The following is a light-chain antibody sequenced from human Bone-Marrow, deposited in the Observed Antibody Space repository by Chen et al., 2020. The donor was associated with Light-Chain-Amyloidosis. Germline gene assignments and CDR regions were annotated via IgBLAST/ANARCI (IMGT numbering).Light chain of an antibody. J-gene: IGLJ1*01. CDR2: DVT. CDR3: TSYTVTSTLYV. Sequence: QSALTHPASVSGSPGQSITIPCPGTSSDIGTYNYVSWYQQHPGKAPKLIIYDVTNRPSGVSNRFSGSKSGNTASLTISGLQTEDEADYYCTSYTVTSTLYVFGTGTKVTVL. CDR1: SSDIGTYNY. V-gene: IGLV2-14*03.